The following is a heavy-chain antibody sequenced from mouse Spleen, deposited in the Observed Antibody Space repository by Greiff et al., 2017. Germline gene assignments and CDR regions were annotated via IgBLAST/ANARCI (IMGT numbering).Heavy chain of an antibody. J-gene: IGHJ1*01. CDR3: ARGGVLWYFDV. V-gene: IGHV1-66*01. CDR2: IYPGSGNT. Sequence: QVQLQQSGPELVKPGASVKISCKASGYSFTSYYIHWVKQRPGQGLEWIGWIYPGSGNTKYNEKFKGKATLTADTSSSTAYMQLSSLTSEDSAVYYCARGGVLWYFDVWGAGTTVTVSS. D-gene: IGHD2-14*01. CDR1: GYSFTSYY.